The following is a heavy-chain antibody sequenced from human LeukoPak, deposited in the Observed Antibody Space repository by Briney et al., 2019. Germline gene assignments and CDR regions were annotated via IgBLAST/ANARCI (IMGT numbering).Heavy chain of an antibody. V-gene: IGHV4-59*04. J-gene: IGHJ4*02. Sequence: SETLSLTCTVSGGSISSYYWSWIRQPPGKGLEWIGTVSYSGTTYYSPSLKSRVTISVDTSKNQFSLRLTSVTAADTALYYCAKLTCSSTFCPLDYWGQGTLVTVSS. D-gene: IGHD2-2*01. CDR3: AKLTCSSTFCPLDY. CDR1: GGSISSYY. CDR2: VSYSGTT.